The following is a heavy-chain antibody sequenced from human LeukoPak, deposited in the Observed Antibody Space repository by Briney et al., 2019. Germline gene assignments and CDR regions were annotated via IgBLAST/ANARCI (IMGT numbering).Heavy chain of an antibody. V-gene: IGHV1-18*01. Sequence: ASVKVSCKASGYTFTSYGISWVRQAPGQGLEWMGWISAYNGNTNYAQKLQGRVTMTTDTSTSTAYMELRSLRSDDTAVYYCASDRGRSSWWGGAFDIWGQGTMVTVSS. CDR3: ASDRGRSSWWGGAFDI. CDR2: ISAYNGNT. D-gene: IGHD6-13*01. J-gene: IGHJ3*02. CDR1: GYTFTSYG.